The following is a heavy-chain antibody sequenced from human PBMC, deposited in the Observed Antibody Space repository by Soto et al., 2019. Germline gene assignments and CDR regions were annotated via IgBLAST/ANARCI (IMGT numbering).Heavy chain of an antibody. CDR2: IYYSGST. CDR3: ARGPPSSVVAAIDY. V-gene: IGHV4-31*03. CDR1: FGSISSGGYY. D-gene: IGHD2-15*01. J-gene: IGHJ4*02. Sequence: PSETLSLTCTVSFGSISSGGYYWSWIRQHPGKGLEWIGYIYYSGSTYYNPSLKSRVTISVDTSKNQFSLKLSSVTAADTAVYYCARGPPSSVVAAIDYWGQGTLVTVSS.